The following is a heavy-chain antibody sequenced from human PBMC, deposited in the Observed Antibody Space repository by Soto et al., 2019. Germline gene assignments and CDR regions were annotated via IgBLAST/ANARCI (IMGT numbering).Heavy chain of an antibody. CDR3: ARVVALASGDYFDH. CDR2: IMQDGSAK. V-gene: IGHV3-7*01. D-gene: IGHD4-17*01. Sequence: QTGGSLRLSCAASGFTFSNYWVSWVRQAPGKGLQWVANIMQDGSAKQYVDSVEGRFTISRDNAKNSLYLQMNSLRAEDTTVYYCARVVALASGDYFDHWGQGTLVTVSS. J-gene: IGHJ4*02. CDR1: GFTFSNYW.